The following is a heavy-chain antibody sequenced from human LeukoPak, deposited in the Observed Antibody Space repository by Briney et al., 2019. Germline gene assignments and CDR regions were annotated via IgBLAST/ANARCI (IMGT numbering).Heavy chain of an antibody. D-gene: IGHD2-2*01. CDR1: GFTFSDYW. CDR2: IKQDGSAK. CDR3: ARWRGSTSERSDY. V-gene: IGHV3-7*01. Sequence: GGSLRLSGTASGFTFSDYWMTWVRQAPGKGLEWVANIKQDGSAKCYVDSVKGRFTISRDNAKNSLYLQMDSLRVEDTATYYCARWRGSTSERSDYWGQGTLVTVSS. J-gene: IGHJ4*02.